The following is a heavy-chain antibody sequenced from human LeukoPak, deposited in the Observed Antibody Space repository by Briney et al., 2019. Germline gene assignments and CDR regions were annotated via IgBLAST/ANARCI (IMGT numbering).Heavy chain of an antibody. CDR1: GFTFSSYS. D-gene: IGHD5-18*01. CDR2: ISSSSSTI. CDR3: ARPLLDVDTAMVTFDY. J-gene: IGHJ4*02. V-gene: IGHV3-48*01. Sequence: GGSLRLSCAASGFTFSSYSMNWVRQAPGKGLEWVSYISSSSSTIYYADSVKGRFTISRDNAKNSLYLQMNSLRAEDTAVYYCARPLLDVDTAMVTFDYWGQGTLVTVSS.